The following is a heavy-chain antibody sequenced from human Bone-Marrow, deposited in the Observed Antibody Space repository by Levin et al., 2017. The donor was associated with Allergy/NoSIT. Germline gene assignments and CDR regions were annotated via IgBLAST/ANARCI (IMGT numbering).Heavy chain of an antibody. V-gene: IGHV3-30-3*01. CDR1: GYTFSDYA. CDR2: ISDDGSTK. Sequence: GESLKISCAVSGYTFSDYAMHWVRQAPGKGLEWVAVISDDGSTKYYAESVKGRFTISRDNSKSTLFLQMNSLRADDTASYYCARQYLWGQGTQVTVSS. J-gene: IGHJ4*02. CDR3: ARQYL. D-gene: IGHD2-2*01.